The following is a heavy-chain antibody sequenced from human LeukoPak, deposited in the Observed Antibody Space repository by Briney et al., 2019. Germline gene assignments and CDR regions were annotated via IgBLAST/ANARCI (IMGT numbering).Heavy chain of an antibody. Sequence: PGGSLRLSCAASGFTFSSYSMNWVRQAPGKGLEWVSYISSSSSTIYYADSVKGRFTISRDNAKNSLYLQMNSLRAEDTAVYYCAREGDYGEEFPFDYWGQGTLVTVSS. CDR3: AREGDYGEEFPFDY. J-gene: IGHJ4*02. V-gene: IGHV3-48*01. CDR1: GFTFSSYS. CDR2: ISSSSSTI. D-gene: IGHD4-17*01.